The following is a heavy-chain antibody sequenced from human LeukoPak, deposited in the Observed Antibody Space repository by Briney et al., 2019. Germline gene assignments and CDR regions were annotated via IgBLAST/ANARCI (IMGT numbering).Heavy chain of an antibody. D-gene: IGHD1-26*01. V-gene: IGHV3-23*01. J-gene: IGHJ4*02. Sequence: GGSLRLSCAASGFTFSGYAMSWVRQAPGKGLEWVSGIIDNGGSTYYADSVKGRFTISRDNSKNTLYLQMNSLRAEDTAVYYCARGRAQPTLDNSGTWSYYFDYWGQGTLVTVSS. CDR2: IIDNGGST. CDR3: ARGRAQPTLDNSGTWSYYFDY. CDR1: GFTFSGYA.